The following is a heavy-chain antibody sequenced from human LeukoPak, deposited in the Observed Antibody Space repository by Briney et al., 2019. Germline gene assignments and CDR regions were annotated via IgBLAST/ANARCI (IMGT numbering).Heavy chain of an antibody. CDR2: INPNGGNT. D-gene: IGHD6-19*01. J-gene: IGHJ3*02. Sequence: ASVKVSCKASGYTFTNYYMHWVRQAPGQGLEWMGIINPNGGNTNYAQKFQGRVTMTRDTSTSTVYMELSSLRSEDTAVYYCARAFQWLSLAYAFDIWAKGQWSPSLQ. CDR3: ARAFQWLSLAYAFDI. CDR1: GYTFTNYY. V-gene: IGHV1-46*01.